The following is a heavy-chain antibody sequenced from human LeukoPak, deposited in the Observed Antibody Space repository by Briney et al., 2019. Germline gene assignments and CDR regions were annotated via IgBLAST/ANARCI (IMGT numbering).Heavy chain of an antibody. D-gene: IGHD1-20*01. Sequence: ASVKVSCKASGGTFSSYAISWVRQAPGQGLEWMGRIIPIFGIANYAQKFQGRVTITADKSTSTAYMELSSLRSEDTAVYYCARDITGTTPTWGQGTLVTVSS. CDR1: GGTFSSYA. CDR2: IIPIFGIA. V-gene: IGHV1-69*04. J-gene: IGHJ5*02. CDR3: ARDITGTTPT.